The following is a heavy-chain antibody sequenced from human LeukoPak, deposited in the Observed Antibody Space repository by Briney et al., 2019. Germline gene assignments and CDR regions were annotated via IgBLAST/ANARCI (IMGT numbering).Heavy chain of an antibody. Sequence: ASVKVSCKASGYTFTSYGISWVRQAPGQGLEWMGWISAYNGNTNYAQKLQGRVTMTTDTSTSTAYMELRSLRSDDTAVYYCAREPYSSSWNYYYCYGMDVWGQGTTVTVSS. V-gene: IGHV1-18*01. D-gene: IGHD6-13*01. CDR3: AREPYSSSWNYYYCYGMDV. J-gene: IGHJ6*02. CDR2: ISAYNGNT. CDR1: GYTFTSYG.